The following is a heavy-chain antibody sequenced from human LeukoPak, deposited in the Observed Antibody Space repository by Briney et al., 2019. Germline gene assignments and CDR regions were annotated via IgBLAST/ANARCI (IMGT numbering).Heavy chain of an antibody. CDR3: VRWRDGYIYDC. CDR2: VKGDSGVT. Sequence: ASVKVSCKASGYTFTGYYMYWVRQAPGQGLEWMGWVKGDSGVTYYAQEFQGRVTMTRDTSINTAYMELSRLRSDDTAVYYCVRWRDGYIYDCWGQGTLVTVSS. J-gene: IGHJ4*02. CDR1: GYTFTGYY. D-gene: IGHD5-24*01. V-gene: IGHV1-2*02.